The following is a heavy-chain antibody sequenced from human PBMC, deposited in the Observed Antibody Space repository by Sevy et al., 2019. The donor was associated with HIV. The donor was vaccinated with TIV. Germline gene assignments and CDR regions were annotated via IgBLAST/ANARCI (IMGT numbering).Heavy chain of an antibody. CDR3: AGGGDFNDCSAKMYFDY. D-gene: IGHD3-22*01. CDR2: IWNDGSNK. Sequence: GGSLRLSCAASGFTFSNYGMYWVRQAPGKGLEWVAVIWNDGSNKYYEDSVKGRFTISRDNSKNTLYLQMNSLRVEDTAVYFCAGGGDFNDCSAKMYFDYWGQGTLVTVSS. CDR1: GFTFSNYG. J-gene: IGHJ4*02. V-gene: IGHV3-33*01.